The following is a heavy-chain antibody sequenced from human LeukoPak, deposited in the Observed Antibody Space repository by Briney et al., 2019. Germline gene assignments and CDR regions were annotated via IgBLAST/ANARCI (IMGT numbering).Heavy chain of an antibody. D-gene: IGHD1-7*01. CDR3: AKTRRPGGNYYFDY. J-gene: IGHJ4*02. V-gene: IGHV3-23*01. CDR2: ISGSGGST. Sequence: GGSLRLSCAASGFTFSSCDMSWVRQAPGKGLGWVSIISGSGGSTYYADSVKGRFTVSRDKSQNTLYLLMNSLRAADTAVYHCAKTRRPGGNYYFDYWGQGTLVTVSS. CDR1: GFTFSSCD.